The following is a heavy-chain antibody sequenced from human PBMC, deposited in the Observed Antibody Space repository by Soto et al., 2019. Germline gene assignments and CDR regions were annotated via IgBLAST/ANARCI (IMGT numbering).Heavy chain of an antibody. D-gene: IGHD6-19*01. CDR2: ISWDGGST. CDR3: AKAPGIAVAGRYYFDY. V-gene: IGHV3-43*01. J-gene: IGHJ4*02. Sequence: EVQLAESGGVVVQPGGSLRLSCAASGFTFDDYTMHWVRQAPGKGLEWVSLISWDGGSTYYADSVKGRFTISRDNSKNSLYLQMNSLRTEDTALYYCAKAPGIAVAGRYYFDYWGQGTLVTVSS. CDR1: GFTFDDYT.